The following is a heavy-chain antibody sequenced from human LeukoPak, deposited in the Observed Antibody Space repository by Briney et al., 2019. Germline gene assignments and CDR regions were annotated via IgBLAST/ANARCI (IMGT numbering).Heavy chain of an antibody. D-gene: IGHD3-16*01. CDR2: IRPLEGST. J-gene: IGHJ4*02. CDR3: VRAKSGGTYDY. CDR1: GYTFISYY. V-gene: IGHV1-46*01. Sequence: ASVKVSCKASGYTFISYYIQWVRQAPGQGLEWMGTIRPLEGSTTYAQKFQGRVTMTRDMSTSTGYMELSSLKSEDTAIYYCVRAKSGGTYDYWGQGTLATVSS.